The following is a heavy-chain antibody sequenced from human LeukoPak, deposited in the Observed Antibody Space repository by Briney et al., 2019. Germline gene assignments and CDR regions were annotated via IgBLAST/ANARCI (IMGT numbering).Heavy chain of an antibody. CDR3: ATRGY. V-gene: IGHV4-59*08. CDR2: IYNSGSN. D-gene: IGHD3-10*01. J-gene: IGHJ4*02. CDR1: GGSISSDY. Sequence: PSETLSLTCTVSGGSISSDYWQWIRQPPGKGLEWIGYIYNSGSNNYNPSLKSRVTISIDTSKSQFSLKLTSVTAADTAVYYCATRGYWGQGTLVTVSS.